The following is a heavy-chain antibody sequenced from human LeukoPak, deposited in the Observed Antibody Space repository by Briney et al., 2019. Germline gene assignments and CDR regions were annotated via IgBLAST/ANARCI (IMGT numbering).Heavy chain of an antibody. Sequence: VASVKDSCQASGGTFSSYAISWVRQAPGQGLEWMGRIILILGIANYAQKFQGRVTLTADKSTSTAYMELSSLRSEDTAVYYCARGREDYYYGMDVWGQGTTVTVSS. CDR3: ARGREDYYYGMDV. CDR1: GGTFSSYA. V-gene: IGHV1-69*04. CDR2: IILILGIA. J-gene: IGHJ6*02.